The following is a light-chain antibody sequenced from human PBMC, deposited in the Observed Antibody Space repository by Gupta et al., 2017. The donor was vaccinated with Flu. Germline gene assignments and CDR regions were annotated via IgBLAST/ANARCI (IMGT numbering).Light chain of an antibody. CDR2: GAS. CDR1: QSVSSN. V-gene: IGKV3-15*01. J-gene: IGKJ4*01. Sequence: EIVMTQSPATLSVSPGERATLSCRASQSVSSNLAWYQQKPGQAPRLLIYGASTRATGIPARFSGSGSGTEFTLTISSLKSEDFAVYYCQQYNNSPPITFGGGTKVEIK. CDR3: QQYNNSPPIT.